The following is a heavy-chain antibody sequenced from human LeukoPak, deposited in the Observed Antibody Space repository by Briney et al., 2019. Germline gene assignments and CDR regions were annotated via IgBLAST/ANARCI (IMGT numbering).Heavy chain of an antibody. CDR2: ISSNGGST. J-gene: IGHJ6*03. CDR3: AKDRGGFCVGGSCYYYYYYMDV. V-gene: IGHV3-64*01. CDR1: GFTFSSYA. Sequence: PGGSLRLSCAASGFTFSSYAMHWVRQAPGKGLEYVSAISSNGGSTYYANSVKGRFTISRDNSKNTLYLQMGSLRAEDTAVYYCAKDRGGFCVGGSCYYYYYYMDVWGKGTTVTISS. D-gene: IGHD2-15*01.